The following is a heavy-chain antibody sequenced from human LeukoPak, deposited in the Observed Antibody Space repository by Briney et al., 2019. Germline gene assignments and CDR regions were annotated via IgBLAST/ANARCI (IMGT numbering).Heavy chain of an antibody. D-gene: IGHD2-15*01. CDR2: IYPGDSDT. CDR1: GYSFTSYW. J-gene: IGHJ4*02. V-gene: IGHV5-51*01. Sequence: GESLKISCKGSGYSFTSYWIGWVRQMPGKGLEWMGIIYPGDSDTRYSPSFQGQVNISADKSISTAYLQWSSLKASDTAMYYCARRMRYCSGGSCLNYFDYWGQGTLVTVSS. CDR3: ARRMRYCSGGSCLNYFDY.